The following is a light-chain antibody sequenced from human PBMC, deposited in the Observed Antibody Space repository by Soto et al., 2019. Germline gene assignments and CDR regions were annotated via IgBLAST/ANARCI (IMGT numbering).Light chain of an antibody. Sequence: EIVMTQSPATLSVSPGERATLSCRASQSVSSNLAWYQQKPGQAPRLLIYGASTRATGIPARFSGSGSGTESTLTISSLQSEDFAVYYCQQYHNWPPTWTFGQGTKVEIK. CDR3: QQYHNWPPTWT. CDR1: QSVSSN. CDR2: GAS. V-gene: IGKV3-15*01. J-gene: IGKJ1*01.